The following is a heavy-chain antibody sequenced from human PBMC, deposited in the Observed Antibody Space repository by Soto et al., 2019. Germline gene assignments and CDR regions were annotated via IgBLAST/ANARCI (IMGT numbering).Heavy chain of an antibody. Sequence: GGSLRLSCAASGFTVSSNYMSWVRQAPGKGLEWVSVIYSGGSTYYADSVKGRFTISRDNSKNTLYLQMNSLRAEDTAVYYCARVDIAVAGGAYYFDYWGQGTLVTVSS. V-gene: IGHV3-53*05. CDR3: ARVDIAVAGGAYYFDY. CDR1: GFTVSSNY. J-gene: IGHJ4*02. CDR2: IYSGGST. D-gene: IGHD6-19*01.